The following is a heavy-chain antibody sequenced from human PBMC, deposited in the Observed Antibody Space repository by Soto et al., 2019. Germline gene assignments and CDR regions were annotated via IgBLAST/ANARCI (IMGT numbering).Heavy chain of an antibody. CDR1: RYTFTSYG. D-gene: IGHD3-9*01. J-gene: IGHJ6*02. V-gene: IGHV1-18*01. Sequence: QVQLVQSGAEVKEPGASVKVSCKASRYTFTSYGISWVRQAPGQGHEWMGWISAYNGNTNYAQKLQGRVTMTTDTSTSTAYMELRSLRSDDTAVYYCARDLGAIYDILTGYGMDVWGQGTTVTVSS. CDR2: ISAYNGNT. CDR3: ARDLGAIYDILTGYGMDV.